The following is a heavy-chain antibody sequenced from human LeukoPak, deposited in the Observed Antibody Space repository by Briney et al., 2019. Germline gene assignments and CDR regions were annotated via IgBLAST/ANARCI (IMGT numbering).Heavy chain of an antibody. CDR1: GFTFSSYA. V-gene: IGHV3-23*01. D-gene: IGHD3-22*01. CDR3: AKDLMIVVVITLDY. CDR2: ISGSGGST. J-gene: IGHJ4*02. Sequence: RGSLRLSCAASGFTFSSYAMSWVRQAPGKGLEWVSAISGSGGSTYYADSVKGRFTISRDNSKNTLYLQMNSLRAEDTAVYYCAKDLMIVVVITLDYWGQGTLVTVSS.